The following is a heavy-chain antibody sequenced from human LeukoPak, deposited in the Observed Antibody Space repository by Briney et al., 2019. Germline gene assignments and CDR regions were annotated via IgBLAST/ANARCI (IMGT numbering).Heavy chain of an antibody. CDR1: GFSFSNSE. CDR3: ASIYNWVDS. J-gene: IGHJ5*01. V-gene: IGHV3-48*03. Sequence: GGSLRLSCAASGFSFSNSEMHWLRQAPGKGLEWVSYISSGGSTIYYADSVKGRFTISRDNAKNSLYLQMNSLRADYTAVYYCASIYNWVDSWGQGTLVTVSS. CDR2: ISSGGSTI.